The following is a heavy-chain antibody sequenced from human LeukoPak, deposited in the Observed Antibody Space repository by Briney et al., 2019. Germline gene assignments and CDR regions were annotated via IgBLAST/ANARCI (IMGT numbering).Heavy chain of an antibody. D-gene: IGHD5-12*01. CDR1: GGYISTSNYY. CDR3: ARGRYSGYDWGYYYMDV. J-gene: IGHJ6*03. V-gene: IGHV4-39*07. Sequence: KASETLSLTCTVSGGYISTSNYYWGWIRQSPGKGLEWIVEINPSGSTNYNPSIKSRVTISVDTAKNQFSLNLSSVTAADTAVYYCARGRYSGYDWGYYYMDVWGEGTTVTVSS. CDR2: INPSGST.